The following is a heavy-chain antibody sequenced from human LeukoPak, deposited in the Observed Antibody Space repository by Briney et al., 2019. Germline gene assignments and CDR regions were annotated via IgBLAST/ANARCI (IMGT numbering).Heavy chain of an antibody. CDR3: ARLYGDYGDYGNPDDY. Sequence: GSSVKVSCKASGGTFSSYAISWVRQAPGQGLEWMGGIIPIFGTANYAQKFQGRVTITADESTSTAYMELSSLRSEDTAVYYCARLYGDYGDYGNPDDYWGQGTLVTVSS. D-gene: IGHD4-17*01. CDR2: IIPIFGTA. V-gene: IGHV1-69*01. J-gene: IGHJ4*02. CDR1: GGTFSSYA.